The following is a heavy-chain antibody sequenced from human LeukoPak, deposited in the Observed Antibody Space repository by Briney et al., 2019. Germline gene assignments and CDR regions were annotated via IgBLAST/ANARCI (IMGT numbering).Heavy chain of an antibody. J-gene: IGHJ6*02. D-gene: IGHD2-2*02. Sequence: SETLSLTCTVSGGSISSSSYYWSWIRQHPGKGLEWIGYIYYSGSTYYNPSLKSRVTISVDTSKNQFSLKLSSVTAADTAVYYCARAYPPASAYYYYGMDVWGQGTTVTVSS. V-gene: IGHV4-31*03. CDR1: GGSISSSSYY. CDR3: ARAYPPASAYYYYGMDV. CDR2: IYYSGST.